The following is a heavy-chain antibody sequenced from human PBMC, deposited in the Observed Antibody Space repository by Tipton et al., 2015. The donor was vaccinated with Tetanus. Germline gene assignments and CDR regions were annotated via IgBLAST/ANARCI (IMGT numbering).Heavy chain of an antibody. CDR1: GDPMNDFY. CDR3: ARDQKSATLSHFFYGLDV. J-gene: IGHJ6*02. Sequence: TLSLTCTVSGDPMNDFYWSWIRQPPGKGLEWIGHIFYSGNTDYNPSLKSRVTISVDTSRKQFSLRLSSVTAADTAVYYCARDQKSATLSHFFYGLDVWGQGTTVTVSS. V-gene: IGHV4-59*01. CDR2: IFYSGNT. D-gene: IGHD2-15*01.